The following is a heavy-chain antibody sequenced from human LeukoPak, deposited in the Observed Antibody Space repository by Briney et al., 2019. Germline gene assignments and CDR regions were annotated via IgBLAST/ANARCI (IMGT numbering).Heavy chain of an antibody. V-gene: IGHV4-39*07. Sequence: PGGSLRLSCAASGFTFSSYAMHWVRQPPGKGLEWIGSIYYSGSTYYNPSLKSRVTISVDMSKNQFSLKLSSVTAADTAVYYCARDEHAVASLDNWFDPWGQGTLVTVSS. D-gene: IGHD6-19*01. CDR3: ARDEHAVASLDNWFDP. J-gene: IGHJ5*02. CDR2: IYYSGST. CDR1: GFTFSSYA.